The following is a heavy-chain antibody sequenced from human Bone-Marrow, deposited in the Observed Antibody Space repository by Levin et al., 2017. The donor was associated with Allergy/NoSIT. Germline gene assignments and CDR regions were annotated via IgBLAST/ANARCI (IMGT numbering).Heavy chain of an antibody. V-gene: IGHV4-34*01. Sequence: SQTLSLTCAVYGGSFSGYYWSWIRQPPGKGLEWIGEINHSGSTNYNPSLKSRVTISVDTSKNQFSLKLSSVTAADTAVYYCATGAAYYYDSSGPRRRPYNWFDPWGQGTLVTVSS. J-gene: IGHJ5*02. CDR2: INHSGST. CDR3: ATGAAYYYDSSGPRRRPYNWFDP. CDR1: GGSFSGYY. D-gene: IGHD3-22*01.